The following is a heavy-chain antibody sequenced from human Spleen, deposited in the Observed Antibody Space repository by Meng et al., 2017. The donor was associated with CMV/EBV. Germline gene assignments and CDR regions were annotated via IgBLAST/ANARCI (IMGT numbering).Heavy chain of an antibody. J-gene: IGHJ4*02. CDR3: ASAYYDSSGYYQPYYFDY. V-gene: IGHV1-2*02. CDR2: INPNTGGT. D-gene: IGHD3-22*01. Sequence: ASVKVSCKASGYTFTDSYIHWVRQAPGQGLEWMGWINPNTGGTKYAQRFQDRITLTRDTSMSTAYMELSGLTSDDTAVYYCASAYYDSSGYYQPYYFDYWGQGTLVTVSS. CDR1: GYTFTDSY.